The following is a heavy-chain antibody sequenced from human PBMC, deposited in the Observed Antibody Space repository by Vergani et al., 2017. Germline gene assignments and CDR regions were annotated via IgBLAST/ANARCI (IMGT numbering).Heavy chain of an antibody. CDR3: AREIPIAEAQIDY. V-gene: IGHV3-21*04. CDR2: ISSSSSYI. Sequence: EVQLVESGGGLVKPGGSLRLSCAASGFTFSSYSMNWVRQAPGKGLEWVSSISSSSSYIYYADSVKGRFTISRDNAKNSLYLQMNSLRAEDTAVYYCAREIPIAEAQIDYWGQGTLVTVSS. D-gene: IGHD6-19*01. CDR1: GFTFSSYS. J-gene: IGHJ4*02.